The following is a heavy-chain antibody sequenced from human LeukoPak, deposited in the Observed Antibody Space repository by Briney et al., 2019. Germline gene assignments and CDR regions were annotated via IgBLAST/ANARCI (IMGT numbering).Heavy chain of an antibody. Sequence: GGSLRLSCAASGFTFSSYWMSWVRQAPGKGLEWVSAISGSGGSTYYADSVKGRFTISRDNSKNTLYLQMNSLRAEDTAVYYCAECIVGATAPFDYWGQGTLVTVSS. V-gene: IGHV3-23*01. D-gene: IGHD1-26*01. J-gene: IGHJ4*02. CDR3: AECIVGATAPFDY. CDR1: GFTFSSYW. CDR2: ISGSGGST.